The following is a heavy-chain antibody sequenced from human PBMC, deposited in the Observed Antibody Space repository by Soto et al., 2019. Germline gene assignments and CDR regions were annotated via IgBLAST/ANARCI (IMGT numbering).Heavy chain of an antibody. CDR3: ARFRGDGYYNF. J-gene: IGHJ4*02. D-gene: IGHD3-9*01. V-gene: IGHV3-11*01. CDR1: GFTLSDYY. Sequence: QVQLVESGGGLVKPGGSLRLSCAATGFTLSDYYMTWIRQAPGKGLEWVADISISGTTIHYADSVRGRFTISRDNAKNSLWLQMNTLRAEDRAVYYGARFRGDGYYNFWGQGNLVTVSS. CDR2: ISISGTTI.